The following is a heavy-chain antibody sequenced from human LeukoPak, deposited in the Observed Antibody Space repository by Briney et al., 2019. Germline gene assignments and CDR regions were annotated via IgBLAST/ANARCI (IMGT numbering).Heavy chain of an antibody. Sequence: GSSVKVSCKASGGTFSSYANSWVRQAPGQGLEWMGGIIPIFGTANYAQKFQGRVTITADESTSTAYMELSSLRSEDTAVYYCARGPTQQYQLLVWFDPWGQGTLVTVSS. J-gene: IGHJ5*02. D-gene: IGHD2-2*01. V-gene: IGHV1-69*01. CDR3: ARGPTQQYQLLVWFDP. CDR2: IIPIFGTA. CDR1: GGTFSSYA.